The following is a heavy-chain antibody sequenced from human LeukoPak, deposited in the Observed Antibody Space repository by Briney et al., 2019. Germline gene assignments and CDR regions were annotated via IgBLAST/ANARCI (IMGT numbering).Heavy chain of an antibody. CDR1: GFTFSSYG. V-gene: IGHV3-30*02. CDR3: AKCRTGKGCYFDY. CDR2: IRYDGSNK. J-gene: IGHJ4*02. Sequence: GGSLRLSCAASGFTFSSYGMHWVRQAPGKGLEWVAFIRYDGSNKYYADSVKGRFTISRDNSKNTLYLQMNSLGAEDTAVYYCAKCRTGKGCYFDYWGQGTLVTVSS. D-gene: IGHD3-10*01.